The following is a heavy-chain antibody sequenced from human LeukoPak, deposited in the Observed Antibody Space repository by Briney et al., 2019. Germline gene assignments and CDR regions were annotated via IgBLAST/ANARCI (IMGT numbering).Heavy chain of an antibody. V-gene: IGHV3-48*03. D-gene: IGHD3-3*01. J-gene: IGHJ5*02. CDR2: ISSSGSTI. Sequence: TGGSLRLSXAASGFTFCSYEMNWVRQSPGKGLEWVSYISSSGSTIYYADSVKGRFTISRDNAKNSLYLQMNSLRAEDTAVYYCARDLGVVAPWGQGTLVTVSS. CDR3: ARDLGVVAP. CDR1: GFTFCSYE.